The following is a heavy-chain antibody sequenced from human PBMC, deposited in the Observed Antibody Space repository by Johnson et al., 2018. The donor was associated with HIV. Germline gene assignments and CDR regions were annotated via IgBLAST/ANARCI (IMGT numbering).Heavy chain of an antibody. Sequence: QVQLVESGGGVVQPGRSLRLSCAASGFTFSRHGMHWVRQAPGKGLEWVAFIRYDGSNKYYGDSVKGRFTISRDNSKNSLYLQMNSLRAEDTAVYYCGRDRPSPGWYSINDAFDIWGQGTMVTVSS. D-gene: IGHD6-19*01. CDR1: GFTFSRHG. V-gene: IGHV3-33*01. CDR2: IRYDGSNK. CDR3: GRDRPSPGWYSINDAFDI. J-gene: IGHJ3*02.